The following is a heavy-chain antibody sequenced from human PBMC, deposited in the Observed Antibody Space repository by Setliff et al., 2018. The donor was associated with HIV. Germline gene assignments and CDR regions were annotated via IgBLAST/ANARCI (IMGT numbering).Heavy chain of an antibody. V-gene: IGHV4-59*11. CDR2: IHHSGGT. D-gene: IGHD2-15*01. CDR3: ARVSRLHPFDP. J-gene: IGHJ5*02. CDR1: YGSISGHY. Sequence: SETLSLTCTVSYGSISGHYWTWIRQPPGKGLEWIGYIHHSGGTQYNPSLEGRITMSVDRSKNQFSLRLTSVTAADTAMYYCARVSRLHPFDPWGQGTLVTVSS.